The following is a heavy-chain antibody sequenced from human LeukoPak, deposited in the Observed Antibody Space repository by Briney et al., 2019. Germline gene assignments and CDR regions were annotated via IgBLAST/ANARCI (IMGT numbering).Heavy chain of an antibody. CDR2: INHSGST. V-gene: IGHV4-34*01. D-gene: IGHD6-19*01. CDR3: ARGRSYGWYVY. J-gene: IGHJ4*02. CDR1: GGSFSGYY. Sequence: SETLSLTCAVYGGSFSGYYWSWIRQPPGKGLEWIGEINHSGSTNYNPSLKSRVTISVYTSKNQFSLKLSSVTAADTAVYYCARGRSYGWYVYWGQGTLVTVSS.